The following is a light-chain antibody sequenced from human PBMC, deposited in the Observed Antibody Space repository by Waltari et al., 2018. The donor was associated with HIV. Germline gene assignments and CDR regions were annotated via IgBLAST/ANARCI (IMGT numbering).Light chain of an antibody. Sequence: HSVLTQPASVSGSPGQSITISCSGPTSDLSSLNFVSWYQQSPGRAPKLIIFEVSSRPSGISDLFSCSKSGDTASLTISALRTEDEADYFCSSYSPRGSVVFGGGTKVTVL. J-gene: IGLJ3*02. V-gene: IGLV2-14*01. CDR1: TSDLSSLNF. CDR3: SSYSPRGSVV. CDR2: EVS.